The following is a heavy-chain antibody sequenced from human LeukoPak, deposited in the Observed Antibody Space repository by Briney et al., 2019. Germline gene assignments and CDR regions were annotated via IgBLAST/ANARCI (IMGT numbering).Heavy chain of an antibody. CDR3: ARGVGSFGDDPRDAFDI. Sequence: SETLSLTGTVSGGSISSYYWTWIRQPAGKGLEWIGRIYTSGSANYNPSLKSRVTMSVDTSKNQFSLKLSSVTAADTAVYYCARGVGSFGDDPRDAFDIWGQGTMVTVSS. CDR1: GGSISSYY. J-gene: IGHJ3*02. V-gene: IGHV4-4*07. CDR2: IYTSGSA. D-gene: IGHD4-17*01.